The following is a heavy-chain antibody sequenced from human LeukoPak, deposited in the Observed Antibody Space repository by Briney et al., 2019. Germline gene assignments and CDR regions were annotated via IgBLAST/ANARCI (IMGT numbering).Heavy chain of an antibody. J-gene: IGHJ4*01. D-gene: IGHD1-26*01. Sequence: TGGSLRLSCLGSGFPFRSYDMHWVRQAPGKGPEWVAYIQDEGISKNYGDSVKGRFDISRDNSKNTVYLDMASLTVADTALYYCAKARESANYYFDSWGHGTLVIVSS. CDR1: GFPFRSYD. CDR2: IQDEGISK. V-gene: IGHV3-30*02. CDR3: AKARESANYYFDS.